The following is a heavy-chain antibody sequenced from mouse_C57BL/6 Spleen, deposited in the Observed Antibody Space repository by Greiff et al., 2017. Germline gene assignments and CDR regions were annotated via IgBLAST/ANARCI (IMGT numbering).Heavy chain of an antibody. CDR2: INPSTGGT. D-gene: IGHD1-1*01. CDR3: ARRIHYYGSSYDWYFDV. J-gene: IGHJ1*03. V-gene: IGHV1-42*01. Sequence: EVQLQESGPELVKPGASVKISCKASGYSFTGYYMNWVKQSPEKSLEWIGEINPSTGGTTYNQKFKAKATLTVDKSSITVYMQLKSLTSEDSAVYYWARRIHYYGSSYDWYFDVWGTGTTVTVSS. CDR1: GYSFTGYY.